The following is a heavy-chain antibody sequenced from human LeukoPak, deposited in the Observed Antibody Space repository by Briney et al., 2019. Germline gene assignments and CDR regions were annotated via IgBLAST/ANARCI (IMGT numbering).Heavy chain of an antibody. CDR1: GGSISSSSYY. Sequence: ASETASLTCTASGGSISSSSYYWCWIRQPPGKGLEWIGSIYYSGSTYYNPSLKSRVTISVDKSKNQFSLTLSSVTAADTAVYFCGTTEHDSGDYWGQGTLVTVSS. CDR2: IYYSGST. V-gene: IGHV4-39*07. J-gene: IGHJ4*02. D-gene: IGHD6-25*01. CDR3: GTTEHDSGDY.